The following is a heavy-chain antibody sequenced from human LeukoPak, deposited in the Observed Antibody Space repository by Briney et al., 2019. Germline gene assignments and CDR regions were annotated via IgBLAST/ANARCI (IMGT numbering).Heavy chain of an antibody. J-gene: IGHJ4*02. CDR2: IYTSGST. CDR1: GRSISSVSYY. V-gene: IGHV4-61*02. D-gene: IGHD6-13*01. Sequence: TLSLTCTVSGRSISSVSYYWRWIRQPAGKGLEWIVRIYTSGSTNYNPSLKSRVTISVDTSKNQFSLKLSSVTAADTAVYYCARDGAAAVPDYWGQGTLVTVSS. CDR3: ARDGAAAVPDY.